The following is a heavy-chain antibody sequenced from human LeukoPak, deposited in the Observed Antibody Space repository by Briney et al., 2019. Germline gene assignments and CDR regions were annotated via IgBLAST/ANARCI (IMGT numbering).Heavy chain of an antibody. J-gene: IGHJ2*01. Sequence: PSETLSLTCTVSGGSISSYYWSWIRQPPGKGLEWIGYIYYSGSAHYNSSLKSRVTIVVDMFKNQFSLKLSSVTAADTAVYYCARGYGDYGDFRYSDLWGRGTLVTVSS. CDR1: GGSISSYY. CDR3: ARGYGDYGDFRYSDL. V-gene: IGHV4-59*01. CDR2: IYYSGSA. D-gene: IGHD4-17*01.